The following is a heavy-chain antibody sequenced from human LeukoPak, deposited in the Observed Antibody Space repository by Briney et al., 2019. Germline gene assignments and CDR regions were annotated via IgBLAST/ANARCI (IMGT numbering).Heavy chain of an antibody. CDR3: AREDPQTKVPEGMDV. J-gene: IGHJ6*02. D-gene: IGHD4/OR15-4a*01. V-gene: IGHV4-59*01. Sequence: SETLSLTCTVSGGSISHYYWSWIRQPPGKGPEWIGYIYYTGTTDYNPSLKSRVTISVDTSKNQFSLKLNSVTAADTAVYYCAREDPQTKVPEGMDVWGQGTTVTVSS. CDR1: GGSISHYY. CDR2: IYYTGTT.